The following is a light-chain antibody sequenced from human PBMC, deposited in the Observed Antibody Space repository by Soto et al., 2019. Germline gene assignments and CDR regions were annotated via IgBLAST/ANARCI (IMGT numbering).Light chain of an antibody. CDR2: DAS. Sequence: EIVMTQSPATLSVSPGGRATLSCRASQSVSSSYLAWYQQKPGQAPSLVIYDASNRATGIPARFSGSGSGTDFTLTISSLESEDSAVYYCQQRRIWPPMTFGQGTRLEI. V-gene: IGKV3D-20*02. CDR3: QQRRIWPPMT. CDR1: QSVSSSY. J-gene: IGKJ5*01.